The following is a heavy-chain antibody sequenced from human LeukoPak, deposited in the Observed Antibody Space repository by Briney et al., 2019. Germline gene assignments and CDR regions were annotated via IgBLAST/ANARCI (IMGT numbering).Heavy chain of an antibody. J-gene: IGHJ6*03. Sequence: PGGSLRLSCAASGFTFDDYGMSWVRQAPGKGLEWVSGINWNGGSTGYADSVKGRFTISRDNAKNSLYLQMNSLRAEDTALYYCARAEVGATDYYYYMDVWGKGTTVTVS. D-gene: IGHD1-26*01. CDR2: INWNGGST. CDR3: ARAEVGATDYYYYMDV. CDR1: GFTFDDYG. V-gene: IGHV3-20*04.